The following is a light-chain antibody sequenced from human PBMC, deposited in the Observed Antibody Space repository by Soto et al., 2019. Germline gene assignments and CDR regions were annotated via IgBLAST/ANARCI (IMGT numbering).Light chain of an antibody. V-gene: IGLV1-47*01. CDR2: RAD. J-gene: IGLJ2*01. CDR3: AAWDDIVSGLV. CDR1: SSNIGSNY. Sequence: QSVLTQSPSASGTPGQTVTISCSGRSSNIGSNYVYWYHQLPGTAPRLVMNRADQRPSGVSDRFSGSKSGTSASLAISGLRSEDEGDYYCAAWDDIVSGLVFGGGTKLTVL.